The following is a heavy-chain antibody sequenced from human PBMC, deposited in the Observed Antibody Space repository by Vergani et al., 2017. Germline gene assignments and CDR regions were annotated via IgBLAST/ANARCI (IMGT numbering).Heavy chain of an antibody. CDR1: GFTFSSYG. D-gene: IGHD6-6*01. V-gene: IGHV3-30*02. J-gene: IGHJ4*02. Sequence: QVQLVESGGGVVQPGRSLRLSCAASGFTFSSYGMHWVRQAPGKGLEWVAFIRYDGSNKYYADSVKGRFTISRDNSKNTLYLQMNSLRAEDTAVYYCAKDYKQLAGMDYWGQGTLVTVSS. CDR3: AKDYKQLAGMDY. CDR2: IRYDGSNK.